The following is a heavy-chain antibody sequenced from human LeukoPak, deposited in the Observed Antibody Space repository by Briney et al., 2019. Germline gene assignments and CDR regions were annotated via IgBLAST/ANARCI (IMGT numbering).Heavy chain of an antibody. CDR3: AKGSAAAGYSYGNDI. V-gene: IGHV3-23*01. D-gene: IGHD5-18*01. CDR1: GFTFSSYA. Sequence: GALRLSCAASGFTFSSYAMSWVRQAPGKGLEWVSVISGSGGTTYYADSVKGRFTISRDNSKNTVYLQMNSLRAEDTAVYYCAKGSAAAGYSYGNDIWGQGTLVTVSS. CDR2: ISGSGGTT. J-gene: IGHJ4*02.